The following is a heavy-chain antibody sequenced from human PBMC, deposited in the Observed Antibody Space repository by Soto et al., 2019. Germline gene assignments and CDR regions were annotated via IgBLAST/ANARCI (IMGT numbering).Heavy chain of an antibody. V-gene: IGHV4-30-4*01. CDR3: ARGIMTTRTGWYFDL. D-gene: IGHD3-16*01. Sequence: QVQLQESGPGLVKPSQTLSLTCTVSGGSISSGDYYWSWIRQPPGAGLEWIGYIYYSGSTYYNPSQKRRVTISLDTAKNQFSRKLSSVTAASTAEYYCARGIMTTRTGWYFDLWGRGTLVTVSS. CDR2: IYYSGST. J-gene: IGHJ2*01. CDR1: GGSISSGDYY.